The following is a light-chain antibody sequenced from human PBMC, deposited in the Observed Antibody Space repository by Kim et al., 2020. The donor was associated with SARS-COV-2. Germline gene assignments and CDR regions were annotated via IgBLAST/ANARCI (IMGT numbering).Light chain of an antibody. Sequence: DIVMTQSTDSLAVSLGERATINCKSSQSVVYSSNNKNYLAWYQQTPGHPPKLLIYWASTRESGVPDRFSGSGSGTDFTLTISSLQAEDVAVYCCQQYYNTPNTFCQGTKLEIK. CDR3: QQYYNTPNT. CDR1: QSVVYSSNNKNY. CDR2: WAS. V-gene: IGKV4-1*01. J-gene: IGKJ2*01.